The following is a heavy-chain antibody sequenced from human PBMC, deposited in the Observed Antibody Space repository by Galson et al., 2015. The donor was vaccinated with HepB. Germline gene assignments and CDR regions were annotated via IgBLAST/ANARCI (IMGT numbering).Heavy chain of an antibody. Sequence: SVKVSCKASGYTFTSYAMHWVRQAPGQRLEWMGWINAGNGNTKYSQKFQGRVTITRDTSASTAYMELSSLRSEDTAVYYCASSRDGRRAYYYYGMDVWGQGTTVTVSS. CDR3: ASSRDGRRAYYYYGMDV. D-gene: IGHD6-6*01. CDR1: GYTFTSYA. J-gene: IGHJ6*02. V-gene: IGHV1-3*01. CDR2: INAGNGNT.